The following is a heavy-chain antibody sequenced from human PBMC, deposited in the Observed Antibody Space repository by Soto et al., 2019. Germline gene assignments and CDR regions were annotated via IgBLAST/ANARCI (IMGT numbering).Heavy chain of an antibody. J-gene: IGHJ3*02. CDR1: GFTFSSYW. D-gene: IGHD1-26*01. CDR2: INSDGSST. V-gene: IGHV3-74*01. CDR3: ARTRSYGLDAFDI. Sequence: GGSLRLSCAASGFTFSSYWMHWVRQAPGKGLVWVSRINSDGSSTSYADSVKGRFTISRDNAKNTLYLQMNSLRAEDTAVYYCARTRSYGLDAFDIWGQGTMVTVSS.